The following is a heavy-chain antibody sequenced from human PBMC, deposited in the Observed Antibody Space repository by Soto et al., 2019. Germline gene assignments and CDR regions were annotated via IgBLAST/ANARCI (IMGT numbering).Heavy chain of an antibody. CDR3: ARVTFYDSSGYYYSPSLDY. V-gene: IGHV4-4*02. D-gene: IGHD3-22*01. CDR2: IYHSGST. CDR1: VGSISSSNW. Sequence: SETLSLTCAVSVGSISSSNWWSWVRQPPGKGLEWIGEIYHSGSTNYNPSLKSRVTISVDKSKNQFSLKLSSVTAADTAVYYCARVTFYDSSGYYYSPSLDYWGQGTLVTVSS. J-gene: IGHJ4*02.